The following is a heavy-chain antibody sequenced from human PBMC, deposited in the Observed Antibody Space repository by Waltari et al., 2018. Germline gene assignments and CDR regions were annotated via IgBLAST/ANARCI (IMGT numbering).Heavy chain of an antibody. CDR2: NIPILGIA. Sequence: QVQLVQSGAEVKKPGSSVKVSCKASGGTFSSYAIRWLRRAPGQGLEWMGGNIPILGIANYGQKFQGRFTITADESTSTAYLELSSLRSEDTTVYYCARGAVGATVAGPFDYWGQGTLVTVSS. CDR3: ARGAVGATVAGPFDY. CDR1: GGTFSSYA. D-gene: IGHD1-26*01. J-gene: IGHJ4*02. V-gene: IGHV1-69*04.